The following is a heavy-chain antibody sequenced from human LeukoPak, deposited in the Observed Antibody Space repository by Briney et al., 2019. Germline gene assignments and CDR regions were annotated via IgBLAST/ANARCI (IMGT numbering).Heavy chain of an antibody. CDR2: ISSSGSTI. V-gene: IGHV3-11*01. CDR1: GFTFSDYY. J-gene: IGHJ6*02. Sequence: PGGSLRLSCAASGFTFSDYYMSWIRQAPGKGLEWVSYISSSGSTIYYADSVKGRFTISRDNAKNSLYLQMNSLRAEDTAVYYCARARTYYDFWSGPTYYYYGMDVWGQGTTVTVSS. D-gene: IGHD3-3*01. CDR3: ARARTYYDFWSGPTYYYYGMDV.